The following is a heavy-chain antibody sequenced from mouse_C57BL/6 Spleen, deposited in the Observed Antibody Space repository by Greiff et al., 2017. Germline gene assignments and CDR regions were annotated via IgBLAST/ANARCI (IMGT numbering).Heavy chain of an antibody. CDR2: ISSGSSTI. CDR3: ARGIYYYGSSPYYAMDY. D-gene: IGHD1-1*01. Sequence: EVKLVESGGGLVKPGGSLKLSCAASGFTFSDYGMHWVRQAPEKGLEWVAYISSGSSTIYYADTVKGRFTISRDNAKNTLFLQMTSLRSEDTAMYYCARGIYYYGSSPYYAMDYWGQGTSVTVSS. V-gene: IGHV5-17*01. J-gene: IGHJ4*01. CDR1: GFTFSDYG.